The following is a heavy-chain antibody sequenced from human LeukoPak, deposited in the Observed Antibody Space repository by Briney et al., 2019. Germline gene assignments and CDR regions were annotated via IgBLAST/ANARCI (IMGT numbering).Heavy chain of an antibody. Sequence: GGSLRLSCAASGFTFDYAWMSWVRQVPGKGLEWVGQTVSEIDGGTTDYATPVKGRFTISRDDSKSTLYLQMNSLKIEDTAVYYCTTDEDWNYARKDVWGQGATVIVSS. CDR2: TVSEIDGGTT. CDR3: TTDEDWNYARKDV. V-gene: IGHV3-15*04. CDR1: GFTFDYAW. D-gene: IGHD1-7*01. J-gene: IGHJ6*02.